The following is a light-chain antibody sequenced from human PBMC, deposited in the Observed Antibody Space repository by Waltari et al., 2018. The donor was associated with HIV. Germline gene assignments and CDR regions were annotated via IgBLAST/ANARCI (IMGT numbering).Light chain of an antibody. V-gene: IGLV6-57*01. CDR1: SGSVATNY. CDR2: EDN. Sequence: NFMLTQPHSVSESPGKTVTISCTRSSGSVATNYLQRYQQRPGISPTTVIYEDNQRPSGVPDRFSGSIDSSSNSASLTISGLKTEDEADYYCQSYDSRNHVVFGGGTKLTVL. CDR3: QSYDSRNHVV. J-gene: IGLJ2*01.